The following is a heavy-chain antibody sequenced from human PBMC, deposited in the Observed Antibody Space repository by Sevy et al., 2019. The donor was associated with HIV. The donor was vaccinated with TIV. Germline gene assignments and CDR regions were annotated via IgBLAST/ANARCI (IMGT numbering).Heavy chain of an antibody. CDR3: AKGEGYDYVWGSYRYPDLFDY. V-gene: IGHV3-23*01. CDR1: GFTFSSYA. CDR2: IGGSGGST. Sequence: GGSLRLSCAASGFTFSSYAMSWVRQAPGKGLEWVSAIGGSGGSTYYADSVKGRFTISRDNSKNTLYLQMNSLRAEDTAVYYCAKGEGYDYVWGSYRYPDLFDYWGQGTLVTVSS. J-gene: IGHJ4*02. D-gene: IGHD3-16*02.